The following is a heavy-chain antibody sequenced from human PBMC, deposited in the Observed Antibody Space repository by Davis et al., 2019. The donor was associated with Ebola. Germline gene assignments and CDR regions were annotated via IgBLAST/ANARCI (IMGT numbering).Heavy chain of an antibody. V-gene: IGHV1-18*01. D-gene: IGHD3-3*01. CDR2: ISAYNGNT. Sequence: ASVTLSCKASGGTFSSYAISWVRQAPGQGLEWMGWISAYNGNTNYAQKLQGRVTMTTDTSTSTAYMELRSLRSDDTAVYYCARGVTIFGVVIPNPDYYYGMDVWGQGTTVTVSS. CDR3: ARGVTIFGVVIPNPDYYYGMDV. CDR1: GGTFSSYA. J-gene: IGHJ6*02.